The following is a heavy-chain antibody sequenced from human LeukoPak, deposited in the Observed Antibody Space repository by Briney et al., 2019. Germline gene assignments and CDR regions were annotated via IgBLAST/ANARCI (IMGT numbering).Heavy chain of an antibody. D-gene: IGHD6-13*01. J-gene: IGHJ4*02. V-gene: IGHV3-7*01. CDR1: GFTFSNYW. CDR2: IKEDGSEK. CDR3: ASGRQLGY. Sequence: GGSLRLSCAASGFTFSNYWMSWVRQAPGKGLEWVANIKEDGSEKYYVDSVKGRFTITRDNARNSLYLQMNSLRAEDTAVYYCASGRQLGYWGQGTLVTVSS.